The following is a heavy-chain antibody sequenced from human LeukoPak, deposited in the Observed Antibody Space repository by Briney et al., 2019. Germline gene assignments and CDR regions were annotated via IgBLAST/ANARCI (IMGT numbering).Heavy chain of an antibody. CDR1: GFTFSSYG. CDR3: ARSSIAAPNWFDP. V-gene: IGHV3-33*01. J-gene: IGHJ5*02. Sequence: GGSLRLSCAASGFTFSSYGMHWVRQAPGKGLEWVAVIWYDGSNKYYADSVKGRFTISRDNSKNTLYPQMNSLRAEDTAVYYCARSSIAAPNWFDPWGQGTLVTVSS. D-gene: IGHD6-6*01. CDR2: IWYDGSNK.